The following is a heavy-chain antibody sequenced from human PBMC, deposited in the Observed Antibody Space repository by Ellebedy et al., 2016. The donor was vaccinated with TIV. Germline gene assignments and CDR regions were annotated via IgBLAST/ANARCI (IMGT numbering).Heavy chain of an antibody. J-gene: IGHJ6*02. D-gene: IGHD5-12*01. CDR3: ARGVREYSGYDSQYYHDYYGMDV. CDR2: INHSGST. Sequence: SETLSLTCAVYGGSFSGYYWSVGRRGPGKGLECGGEINHSGSTNYNPSLKSRVTISVDTSKNQFSLKLSSVTAAATAVYYCARGVREYSGYDSQYYHDYYGMDVWGQGTTVTGSS. V-gene: IGHV4-34*01. CDR1: GGSFSGYY.